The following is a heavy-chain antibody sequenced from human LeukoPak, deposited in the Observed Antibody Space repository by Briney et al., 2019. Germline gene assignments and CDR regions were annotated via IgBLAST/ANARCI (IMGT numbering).Heavy chain of an antibody. Sequence: PGGSLRLSCAASGFTFSSYWMHWVRQAPGKGLVWVSRINSDGSSTSYADSVKGRFTISRDNAKNTLYLQMNSLRAEDTAVYYCARETYYHKNIYPDCVDWFDCWGPGSMVLVSS. CDR3: ARETYYHKNIYPDCVDWFDC. J-gene: IGHJ3*01. D-gene: IGHD1-26*01. CDR1: GFTFSSYW. V-gene: IGHV3-74*01. CDR2: INSDGSST.